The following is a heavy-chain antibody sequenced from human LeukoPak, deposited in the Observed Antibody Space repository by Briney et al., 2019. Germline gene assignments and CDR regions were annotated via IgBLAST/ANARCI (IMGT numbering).Heavy chain of an antibody. J-gene: IGHJ4*02. CDR3: ARDSTPYDSSGYCYDY. CDR2: ISTGSSYI. D-gene: IGHD3-22*01. Sequence: GGSLRLSCAASGSTFSAYSMNWVRQAPGKGLEWVSSISTGSSYIYYADSVKGRFTISRENAKNSLYLQMNSLRAEDTAVYYCARDSTPYDSSGYCYDYWGQGTLVTVSS. CDR1: GSTFSAYS. V-gene: IGHV3-21*01.